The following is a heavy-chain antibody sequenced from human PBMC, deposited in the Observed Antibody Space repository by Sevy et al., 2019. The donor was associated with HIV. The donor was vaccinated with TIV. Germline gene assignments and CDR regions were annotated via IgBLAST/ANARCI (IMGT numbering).Heavy chain of an antibody. Sequence: GGFLRLSCAVSGFTFSTYAMHWVRQAPGKGLECVAIVSSDGSEINYADSVKGRFTISRDNSRNTLYLQMNSLRTEDTALYYCARDQLGSIDYWGQGTLVTVFS. J-gene: IGHJ4*02. CDR2: VSSDGSEI. CDR3: ARDQLGSIDY. D-gene: IGHD7-27*01. CDR1: GFTFSTYA. V-gene: IGHV3-30-3*01.